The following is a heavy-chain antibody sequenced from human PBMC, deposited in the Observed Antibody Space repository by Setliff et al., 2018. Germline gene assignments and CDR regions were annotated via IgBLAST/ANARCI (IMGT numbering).Heavy chain of an antibody. D-gene: IGHD2-15*01. CDR1: GGSFSTYY. V-gene: IGHV4-34*01. J-gene: IGHJ4*02. CDR3: AREGRYCSGDTCYFSHLYYFDY. Sequence: KASETLSLTCAVYGGSFSTYYWIWIRQPPGKGLEWIGEINHSGSTNYNPSLKSRVTISVDTSKNQFSLKLSSVTAADTAVYYCAREGRYCSGDTCYFSHLYYFDYWGQGTLVTVSS. CDR2: INHSGST.